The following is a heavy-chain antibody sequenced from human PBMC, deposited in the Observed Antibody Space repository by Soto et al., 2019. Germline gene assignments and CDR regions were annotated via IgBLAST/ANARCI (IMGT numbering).Heavy chain of an antibody. CDR1: GFSFGNAW. Sequence: ELQLVESGGGLVKPGGSLRLSCAASGFSFGNAWMSWVRQAPGKGLEWVGHIKSQGDGGTRDYAAPVKGRFTISRDDSKNTLFLQMNSLKNEDTAVYFCTTDLQAYCDGTTCYAGNYYYDDMDVWGQGTTVTVSS. V-gene: IGHV3-15*01. CDR2: IKSQGDGGTR. CDR3: TTDLQAYCDGTTCYAGNYYYDDMDV. J-gene: IGHJ6*02. D-gene: IGHD2-2*01.